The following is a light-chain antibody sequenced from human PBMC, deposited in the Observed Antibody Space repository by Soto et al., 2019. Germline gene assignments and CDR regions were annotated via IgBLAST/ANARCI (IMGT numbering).Light chain of an antibody. CDR1: SSEGGYDY. CDR3: SSSTSSGSLVV. CDR2: DVT. Sequence: QSALTQPASVSGSHGQSITISCTGSSSEGGYDYVSWYQQHPGKAPKLMIYDVTDRPSGVSNRFSGSKSGNTASLTISGLQAEDEADYYCSSSTSSGSLVVFGGGTKLTVL. J-gene: IGLJ3*02. V-gene: IGLV2-14*01.